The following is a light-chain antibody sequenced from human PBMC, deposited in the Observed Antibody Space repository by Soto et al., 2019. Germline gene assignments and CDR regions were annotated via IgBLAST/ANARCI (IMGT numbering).Light chain of an antibody. CDR3: QHYNSYSEA. V-gene: IGKV1-5*03. Sequence: DIQMTQSPSTLSASVGDRVTITCRASQTISTYLAWYQQKPGKAPKLLIYKASSLGSGVPSRFSGSGSGTDFTLTISSLQPDDSATYYCQHYNSYSEAFGQGTKVDIK. CDR1: QTISTY. CDR2: KAS. J-gene: IGKJ1*01.